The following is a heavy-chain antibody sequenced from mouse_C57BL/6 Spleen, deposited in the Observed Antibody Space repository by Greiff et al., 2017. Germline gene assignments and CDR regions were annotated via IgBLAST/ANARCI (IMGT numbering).Heavy chain of an antibody. CDR1: GFNIKDDY. CDR3: TTLRGFAY. J-gene: IGHJ3*01. V-gene: IGHV14-4*01. CDR2: IDPETGDT. Sequence: VQLQQSGAELVRPGASVKSSCTASGFNIKDDYMHWVKQRPEQGLEWIGWIDPETGDTEYASKFQGKATITADTSSNTAYLQLSSLTSEDTAVYYCTTLRGFAYWGQGTLVTVSA.